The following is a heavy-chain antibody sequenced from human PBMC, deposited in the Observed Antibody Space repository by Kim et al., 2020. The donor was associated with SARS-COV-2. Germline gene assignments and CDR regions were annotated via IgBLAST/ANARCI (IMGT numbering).Heavy chain of an antibody. CDR2: ISSSSSYI. Sequence: GGSLRLSCAASGFTFSSYSMNWVRQAPGKGLEWVSSISSSSSYIYYADSVKGRFTISRDNAKNSLYLQMNSLRAEDTAVYYCATTVTTSDWYFDLWGRGTLVTVSS. D-gene: IGHD4-17*01. J-gene: IGHJ2*01. CDR3: ATTVTTSDWYFDL. CDR1: GFTFSSYS. V-gene: IGHV3-21*01.